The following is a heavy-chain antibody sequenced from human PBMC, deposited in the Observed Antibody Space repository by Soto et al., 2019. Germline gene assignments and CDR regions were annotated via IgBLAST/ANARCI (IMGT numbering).Heavy chain of an antibody. V-gene: IGHV4-39*01. Sequence: TSETLSLTCTVSGGSISSGGYYWSWIRQHPGKGLEWIGYIYYSGSTYYNPSLRSRVSISVDTSTNQFSLKLSSVTAADTAVYYCARHGRRITMLRGGIQGWWFDPWGQGTLVTVSS. J-gene: IGHJ5*02. CDR2: IYYSGST. D-gene: IGHD3-10*01. CDR1: GGSISSGGYY. CDR3: ARHGRRITMLRGGIQGWWFDP.